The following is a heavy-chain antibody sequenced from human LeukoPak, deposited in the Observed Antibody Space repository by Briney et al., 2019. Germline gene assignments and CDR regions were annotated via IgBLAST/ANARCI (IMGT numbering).Heavy chain of an antibody. CDR3: ARHCGYSYGYKDY. CDR1: GGSFSGYY. Sequence: SETLSLTCAVYGGSFSGYYWSWIRQPPGKGLVWIGEINHSGSTNYNPSLKSRVTISVDTSKNQFSLKLSSVTAADTAVYYCARHCGYSYGYKDYWGQGTLVTVSS. D-gene: IGHD5-18*01. J-gene: IGHJ4*02. CDR2: INHSGST. V-gene: IGHV4-34*01.